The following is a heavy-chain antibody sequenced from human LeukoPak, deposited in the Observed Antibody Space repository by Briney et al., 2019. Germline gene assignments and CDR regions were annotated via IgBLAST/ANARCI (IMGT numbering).Heavy chain of an antibody. J-gene: IGHJ4*02. CDR3: ARARVVATISSFDY. CDR1: GFTFSSYS. CDR2: ISSSSYI. V-gene: IGHV3-21*01. Sequence: GGSLRLSCAASGFTFSSYSMNWVRQAPGKGLEWVSSISSSSYIYYADSVKGRFTISRDNAKNSLYLQMNSLRAEDTAVYYCARARVVATISSFDYWGQGTLVTVSS. D-gene: IGHD5-12*01.